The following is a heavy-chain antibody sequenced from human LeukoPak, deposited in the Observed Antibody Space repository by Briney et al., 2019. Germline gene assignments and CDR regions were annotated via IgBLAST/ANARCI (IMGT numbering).Heavy chain of an antibody. D-gene: IGHD6-19*01. CDR3: ARASGYSSGWSHFDY. CDR1: GFTFSSYA. Sequence: GGSLSLSCAASGFTFSSYAMHWVRQAPGKGLEWVAVISYDGSNKYYADSVKGRFTISRDNSKNTLYLQMNSLRAEDTAVYYCARASGYSSGWSHFDYWGQGTLVTVSS. J-gene: IGHJ4*02. V-gene: IGHV3-30*04. CDR2: ISYDGSNK.